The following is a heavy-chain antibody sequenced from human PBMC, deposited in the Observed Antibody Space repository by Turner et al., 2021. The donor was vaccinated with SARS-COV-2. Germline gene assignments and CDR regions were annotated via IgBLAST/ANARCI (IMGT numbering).Heavy chain of an antibody. J-gene: IGHJ6*02. CDR2: INTSGST. CDR1: GGSSSSFY. Sequence: QVQLQESGPGLVKPSETLSRPCTAAGGSSSSFYWSWIRQPAGKGQVWMGSINTSGSTNYNPSLKSRVTISVDKSKNQFSLKVSSVTAADTAVYHCATETVTERKYYYNGMDVWGQGTTVTVSS. CDR3: ATETVTERKYYYNGMDV. D-gene: IGHD4-4*01. V-gene: IGHV4-4*07.